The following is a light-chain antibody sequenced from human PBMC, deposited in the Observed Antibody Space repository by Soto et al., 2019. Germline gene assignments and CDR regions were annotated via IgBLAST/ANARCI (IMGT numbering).Light chain of an antibody. CDR3: HQYDSSTLT. Sequence: EIVLTQSPGTLSLSPGERATLSCRASQSVSSGYLAWYQQKPGQAPRLLIYGASSRATCIPDRFSGSGSGTDFTLTISRLEPEDFAVYYCHQYDSSTLTVGGGTKVEIK. CDR2: GAS. J-gene: IGKJ4*01. V-gene: IGKV3-20*01. CDR1: QSVSSGY.